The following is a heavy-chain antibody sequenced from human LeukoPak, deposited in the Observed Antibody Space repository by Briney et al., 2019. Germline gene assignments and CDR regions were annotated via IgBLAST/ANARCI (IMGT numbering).Heavy chain of an antibody. J-gene: IGHJ4*02. D-gene: IGHD3-22*01. V-gene: IGHV3-23*01. CDR2: LSGSGGST. Sequence: PGGSLRLSCAASGFTFSSYAMSWVRQAPGKGLEWVSALSGSGGSTYYAHSVKGRFTISRDNPKNTLYLQMNSLRAEDTAVYYCAIDASYYYSSGYYSDYCGQGTLVTVSS. CDR1: GFTFSSYA. CDR3: AIDASYYYSSGYYSDY.